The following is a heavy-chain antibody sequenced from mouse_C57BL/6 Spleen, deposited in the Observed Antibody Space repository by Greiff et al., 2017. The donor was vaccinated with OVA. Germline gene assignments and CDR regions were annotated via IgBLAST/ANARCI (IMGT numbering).Heavy chain of an antibody. Sequence: VQLQQSGAELVKPGASVKLSCKASGYTFTEYTIHWVKQRSGQGLEWIGWFYPGSGSIKYNEKFKDKATLTADKSSSTVYMELSRLTSEDSAVYFCARHEDRGIYYDYDWFAYWGQGTLVTVSA. CDR1: GYTFTEYT. V-gene: IGHV1-62-2*01. J-gene: IGHJ3*01. CDR2: FYPGSGSI. CDR3: ARHEDRGIYYDYDWFAY. D-gene: IGHD2-4*01.